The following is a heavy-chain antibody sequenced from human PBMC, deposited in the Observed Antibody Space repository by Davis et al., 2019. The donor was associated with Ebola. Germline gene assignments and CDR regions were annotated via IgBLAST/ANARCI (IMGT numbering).Heavy chain of an antibody. CDR3: ARSTDGDYPYYYYYYGMDV. V-gene: IGHV1-69*06. CDR2: IIPIFGTA. D-gene: IGHD4-17*01. CDR1: GYSFTSYW. Sequence: AASVKVSCKGSGYSFTSYWIGWVRQAPGQGLEWMGGIIPIFGTANYAQKFQGRVTITADKSTSTAYMELSSLRSEDTAVYYCARSTDGDYPYYYYYYGMDVWGQGTTVTVSS. J-gene: IGHJ6*02.